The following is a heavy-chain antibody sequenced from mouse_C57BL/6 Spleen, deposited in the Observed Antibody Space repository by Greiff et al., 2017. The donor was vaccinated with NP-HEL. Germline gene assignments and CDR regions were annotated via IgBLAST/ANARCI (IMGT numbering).Heavy chain of an antibody. V-gene: IGHV1-80*01. CDR2: IYPGDGDT. J-gene: IGHJ3*01. CDR3: ARGARLLSWFAY. CDR1: GYAFSSYW. Sequence: QVQLQQSGAELVKPGASVKISCKASGYAFSSYWMNWVKQRPGKGLEWIGQIYPGDGDTNYNGKFKGKATLTADKSSSTAYMQLSSLTSEDSAVYFCARGARLLSWFAYWGQGTLVTVSA. D-gene: IGHD1-1*02.